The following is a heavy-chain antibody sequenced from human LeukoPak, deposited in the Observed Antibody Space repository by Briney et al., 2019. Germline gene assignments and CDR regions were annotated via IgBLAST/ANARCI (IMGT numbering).Heavy chain of an antibody. CDR3: ATAGSGSYSYY. V-gene: IGHV3-21*01. J-gene: IGHJ4*02. Sequence: PGGSLRLSCAASGFTFSSYSMNWVRQAPGKGLEWVSSISSSSSYIYYADSVEGRFTISRDNAKNSLYLQMNSLRAEDTAVYYCATAGSGSYSYYWGQGTLVTVSS. D-gene: IGHD3-10*01. CDR1: GFTFSSYS. CDR2: ISSSSSYI.